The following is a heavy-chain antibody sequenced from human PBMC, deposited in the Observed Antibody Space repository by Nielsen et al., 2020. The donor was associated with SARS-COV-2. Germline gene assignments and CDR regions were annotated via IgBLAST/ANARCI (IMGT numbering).Heavy chain of an antibody. D-gene: IGHD3-16*01. CDR3: AKDTGWGGDYYYGMDV. Sequence: GGSLRLSCAASGFTFDAYAMHWVRQAPGKGLEWVSGISWNSGSIGYADSVKGRFTISRDNAKNSLYLQMNSLRAEDTALYYCAKDTGWGGDYYYGMDVWGQGTTVTVSS. J-gene: IGHJ6*02. CDR1: GFTFDAYA. CDR2: ISWNSGSI. V-gene: IGHV3-9*01.